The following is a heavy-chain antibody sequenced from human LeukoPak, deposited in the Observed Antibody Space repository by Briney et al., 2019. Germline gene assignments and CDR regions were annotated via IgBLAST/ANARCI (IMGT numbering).Heavy chain of an antibody. CDR2: ISGSSSYI. D-gene: IGHD6-19*01. J-gene: IGHJ6*01. CDR1: GFTFSSYR. V-gene: IGHV3-21*01. CDR3: AREPYSSGSYGMDV. Sequence: GGSLRLSCAVSGFTFSSYRMNWVRQAPGKGLEWVSSISGSSSYIFYADSVKGRFTISRDNAKNSLYLQMNSLRAEDTAVYYCAREPYSSGSYGMDVWGEGTTVTVSS.